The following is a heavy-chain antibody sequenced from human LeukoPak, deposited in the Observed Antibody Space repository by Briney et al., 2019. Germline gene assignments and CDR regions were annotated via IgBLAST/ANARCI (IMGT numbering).Heavy chain of an antibody. Sequence: TSETLSLTCAVYGGSFSGYYWSWIRQPPGKGLEWIGEINHSGSTNYNPSLKSRVTISVDTSKNQFSLKLSSVTAADTAVYYCARATWLPQFDPWGQGTLVTVSS. D-gene: IGHD6-19*01. CDR1: GGSFSGYY. CDR2: INHSGST. CDR3: ARATWLPQFDP. J-gene: IGHJ5*02. V-gene: IGHV4-34*01.